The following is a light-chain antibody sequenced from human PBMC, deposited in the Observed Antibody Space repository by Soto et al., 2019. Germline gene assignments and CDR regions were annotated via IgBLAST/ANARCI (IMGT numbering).Light chain of an antibody. CDR1: QDIRNY. J-gene: IGKJ2*01. V-gene: IGKV1-33*01. CDR2: DAS. Sequence: DIQMTQSPPSLSASVGDRVTITCQASQDIRNYLNWHQQKPGKAPKFLIYDASNLERGVPSRFSGSGSGTDFTFTISSLQPEDIGTYYCQQYDNLAFTFGQGTKVDIK. CDR3: QQYDNLAFT.